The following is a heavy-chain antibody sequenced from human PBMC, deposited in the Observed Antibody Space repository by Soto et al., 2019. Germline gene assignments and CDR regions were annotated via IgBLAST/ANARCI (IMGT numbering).Heavy chain of an antibody. D-gene: IGHD6-13*01. CDR1: GGPFSSYA. CDR3: AREPGYSSSWYDYYYGMDV. J-gene: IGHJ6*02. Sequence: ASVKVSCKASGGPFSSYAISWVRQAPGQGLEWMGGIIPVFGTANYAQKFQGRVTITADESTSTAYMELSSLRSEDTAVYYCAREPGYSSSWYDYYYGMDVWGQGTTVTVSS. V-gene: IGHV1-69*13. CDR2: IIPVFGTA.